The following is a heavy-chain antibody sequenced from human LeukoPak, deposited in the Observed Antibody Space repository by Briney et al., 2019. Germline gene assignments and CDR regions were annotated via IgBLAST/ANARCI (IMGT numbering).Heavy chain of an antibody. Sequence: SETLSLTCAVYGGSFSGYYWTWIRQPPGKGLEWIGEMNHSGSANYNPSLKSRVTISVDTCKNQFSLKLSSVTAADTAVYYCARGWRLWFGESIDAFDIWGQGTMVTVSS. CDR3: ARGWRLWFGESIDAFDI. V-gene: IGHV4-34*01. D-gene: IGHD3-10*01. CDR2: MNHSGSA. J-gene: IGHJ3*02. CDR1: GGSFSGYY.